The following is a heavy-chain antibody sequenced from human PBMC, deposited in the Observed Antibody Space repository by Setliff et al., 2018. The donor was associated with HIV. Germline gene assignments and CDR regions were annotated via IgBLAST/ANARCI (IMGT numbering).Heavy chain of an antibody. CDR2: INDSGTT. V-gene: IGHV4-34*01. CDR1: GGSFRGYY. CDR3: ARRTWTRFGGALTQLWPQRGYFDI. J-gene: IGHJ4*02. Sequence: SETLSLTCDVYGGSFRGYYWSWIRQSPGKGLEWIAEINDSGTTTSNPSLKSRVTISLDTPKNQFSLKLNSVTAADTAVYYCARRTWTRFGGALTQLWPQRGYFDIWGQGTKVTVSS. D-gene: IGHD5-18*01.